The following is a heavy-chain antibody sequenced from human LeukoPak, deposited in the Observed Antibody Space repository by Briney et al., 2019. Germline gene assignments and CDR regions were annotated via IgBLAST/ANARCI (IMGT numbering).Heavy chain of an antibody. CDR3: ARAPVTSCRGAYCYPFDY. Sequence: PGGSLRLSCAASGFTFSGYWMSWVRQAPGKGLEWVSATSSSDAGTYHADSVRGRFTISRDNSKNTLYLQMNSLRVEDAAVYYCARAPVTSCRGAYCYPFDYWGQGTLVTVSS. J-gene: IGHJ4*02. CDR1: GFTFSGYW. D-gene: IGHD2-21*01. CDR2: TSSSDAGT. V-gene: IGHV3-23*01.